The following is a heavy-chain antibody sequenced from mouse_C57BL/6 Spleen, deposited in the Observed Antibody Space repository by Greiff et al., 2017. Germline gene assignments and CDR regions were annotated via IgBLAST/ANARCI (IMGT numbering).Heavy chain of an antibody. V-gene: IGHV1-15*01. Sequence: QVQLQQSGAELVRPGASVTLSCKASGYTFTDYEMHWVKQTPVHGLEWIGAIDPETGGTAYNQKFKGKAILTADKSSSTAYMELRSLTSEDSAVYYCTRGDSSGYASAYWGQGTPVTVSA. D-gene: IGHD3-2*02. CDR3: TRGDSSGYASAY. CDR1: GYTFTDYE. CDR2: IDPETGGT. J-gene: IGHJ3*01.